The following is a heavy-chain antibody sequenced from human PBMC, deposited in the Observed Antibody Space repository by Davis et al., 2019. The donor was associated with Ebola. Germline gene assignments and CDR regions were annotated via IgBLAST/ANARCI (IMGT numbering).Heavy chain of an antibody. CDR2: ISYDGSNK. J-gene: IGHJ4*02. CDR1: GFTFSSYA. V-gene: IGHV3-30-3*01. Sequence: GESLKISCAASGFTFSSYAMHWVRQAPGKGLEWVAVISYDGSNKYYADSVKGRFTISRDNAKNTLYLQMNSLRADDTAVYYCARDGISEFIDLDYWGQGTLVTVSS. CDR3: ARDGISEFIDLDY. D-gene: IGHD2-21*01.